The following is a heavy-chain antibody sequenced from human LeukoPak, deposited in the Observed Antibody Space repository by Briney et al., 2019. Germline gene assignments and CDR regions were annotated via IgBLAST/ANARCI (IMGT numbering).Heavy chain of an antibody. Sequence: GGSLRLSCAASGFSFSTSPMSWVRQPPGKGLEWVSAMNNGPGATFYRDSVRGRFTIPRDDSKSTLYLQMNSLRAEDTGTYYCAKTHYDLLDVWGQGTTVTVSS. V-gene: IGHV3-23*01. D-gene: IGHD5-12*01. CDR1: GFSFSTSP. J-gene: IGHJ6*02. CDR2: MNNGPGAT. CDR3: AKTHYDLLDV.